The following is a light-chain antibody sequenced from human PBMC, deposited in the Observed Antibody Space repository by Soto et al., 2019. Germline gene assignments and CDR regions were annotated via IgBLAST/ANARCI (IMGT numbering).Light chain of an antibody. CDR1: SSNIGNNY. CDR2: SDN. Sequence: QSVLTQPPSVSAAPGQKVTISCSGSSSNIGNNYVSWYQQLPGTAPKLLIYSDNRRPSGVPDRFSGSKSGTSASLAISGLQSEDEAEYYCAAWDDSLNGLLFGGGTKVTVL. V-gene: IGLV1-44*01. J-gene: IGLJ3*02. CDR3: AAWDDSLNGLL.